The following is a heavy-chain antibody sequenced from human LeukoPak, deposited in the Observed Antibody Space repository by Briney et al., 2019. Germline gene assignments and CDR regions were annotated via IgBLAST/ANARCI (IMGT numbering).Heavy chain of an antibody. J-gene: IGHJ3*02. CDR1: GFTFSNYA. Sequence: GSLRLSCAASGFTFSNYAISWVRQAPGKGLEWIGSIYYSGSTYYNPSLKSRVTMSVDTSKNQFSLKLSSVTAADTAVYYCARSQFGPDTFDIWGQGTMVTVSS. CDR3: ARSQFGPDTFDI. D-gene: IGHD3-10*01. CDR2: IYYSGST. V-gene: IGHV4-38-2*01.